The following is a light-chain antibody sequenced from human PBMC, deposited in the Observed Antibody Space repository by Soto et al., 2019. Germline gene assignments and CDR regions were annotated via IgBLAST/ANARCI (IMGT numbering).Light chain of an antibody. Sequence: QSVLTQPPSASGTPGQRVTISCSGGSANIGSNTVNWYQQFPGAAPKLLIYSNDHRPSGVPDRFSGSISDTSASLAISGLQSEDEADYYCSAWDNILNGWLFGGGTKLTVL. CDR1: SANIGSNT. CDR2: SND. V-gene: IGLV1-44*01. CDR3: SAWDNILNGWL. J-gene: IGLJ3*02.